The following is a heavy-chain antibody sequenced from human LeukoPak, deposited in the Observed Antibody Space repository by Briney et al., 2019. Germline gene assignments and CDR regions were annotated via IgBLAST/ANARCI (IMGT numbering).Heavy chain of an antibody. V-gene: IGHV3-23*01. Sequence: GGSLRLSCAASGFTFSTYAMSWVRQAPGKGLEWVSIISGSASNTYYADSVKGRFTISGDKAKNSLYLQMNSLRVEDTAVYYCARDTKYAFDNWGQGTLVTVSS. D-gene: IGHD2-2*01. CDR1: GFTFSTYA. J-gene: IGHJ4*02. CDR2: ISGSASNT. CDR3: ARDTKYAFDN.